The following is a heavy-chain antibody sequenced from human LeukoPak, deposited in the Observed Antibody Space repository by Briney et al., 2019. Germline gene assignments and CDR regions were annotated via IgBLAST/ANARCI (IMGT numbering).Heavy chain of an antibody. CDR3: AREDVVLVDAVRYYYYGMDV. CDR2: INPSGGST. D-gene: IGHD2-8*01. J-gene: IGHJ6*02. Sequence: ASVKVSCTASGYNFISYYMHWVRQAPGQGLEWMGIINPSGGSTSYAQKFQDRVTMTRDTSTSTVYMELSSLRSEDTAVYYWAREDVVLVDAVRYYYYGMDVWGQGTTVTVSS. CDR1: GYNFISYY. V-gene: IGHV1-46*01.